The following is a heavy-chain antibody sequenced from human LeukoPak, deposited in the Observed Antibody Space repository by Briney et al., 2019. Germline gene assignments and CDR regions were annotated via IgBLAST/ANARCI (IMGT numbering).Heavy chain of an antibody. Sequence: SETLSLTCTVSGGSISSSSYYWGWIRQPPGKGLEWIGSIYYSGSTYYNPSLKSRVTISVDTSKNQFSLKLSSVTAADTAVYYCARYVPTNAEGFDYWGQGTLVTVSS. J-gene: IGHJ4*02. CDR2: IYYSGST. D-gene: IGHD3-16*01. V-gene: IGHV4-39*07. CDR3: ARYVPTNAEGFDY. CDR1: GGSISSSSYY.